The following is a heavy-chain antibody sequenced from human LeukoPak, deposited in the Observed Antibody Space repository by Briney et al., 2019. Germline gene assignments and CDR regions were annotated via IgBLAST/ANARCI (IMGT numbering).Heavy chain of an antibody. CDR2: IRHSGTT. CDR3: ARADYSSTWSHDYYYMDV. Sequence: SETLSLICTVSGYSISSGYYWGWIRQPPGKGLEWIGTIRHSGTTYYNPSLKSRVTISIDSSKNQFSLKLTSVTAADTAVVYCARADYSSTWSHDYYYMDVWGKGTTVTVSS. D-gene: IGHD6-13*01. CDR1: GYSISSGYY. V-gene: IGHV4-38-2*02. J-gene: IGHJ6*03.